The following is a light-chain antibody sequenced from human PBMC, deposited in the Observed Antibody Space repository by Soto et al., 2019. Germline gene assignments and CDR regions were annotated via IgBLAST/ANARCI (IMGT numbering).Light chain of an antibody. V-gene: IGLV2-14*01. J-gene: IGLJ1*01. CDR1: SSDDGGYNH. CDR2: EVS. Sequence: QSALTQPASVSGSPGQSIAISCTGTSSDDGGYNHVSWYQHYPGKAPKLIIYEVSNRPSGVSNRFSGSKSGNTASLTISGLQAEDEADYYCNSFTSSSTSYVFGTGTKVTVL. CDR3: NSFTSSSTSYV.